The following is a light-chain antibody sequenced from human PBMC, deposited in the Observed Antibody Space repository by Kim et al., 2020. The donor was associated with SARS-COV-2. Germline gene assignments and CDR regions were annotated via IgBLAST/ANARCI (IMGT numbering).Light chain of an antibody. CDR3: QSSDTGTLWV. V-gene: IGLV6-57*03. CDR1: SGSIAGNY. Sequence: KTVNIPCTRSSGSIAGNYVQWYQQRPGSAPTTVIYEDNQRPSGVPDRFSGSIDSSSNSASLTISGLKTEDEADYYCQSSDTGTLWVFGGGTQLTVL. CDR2: EDN. J-gene: IGLJ3*02.